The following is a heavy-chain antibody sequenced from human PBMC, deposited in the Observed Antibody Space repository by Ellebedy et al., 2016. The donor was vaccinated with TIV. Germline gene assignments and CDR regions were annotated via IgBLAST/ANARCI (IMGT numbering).Heavy chain of an antibody. CDR1: GFIFSGYS. CDR3: AREYNSGWHEDY. D-gene: IGHD6-19*01. Sequence: PGGSLRLSCVASGFIFSGYSMDWVRQAPGKGLEWVSYISASSGTIYYAGSVKGRFTISRDNARNSLYLQMNSLRAEDTAVYYCAREYNSGWHEDYWGQGILVTVSS. J-gene: IGHJ4*02. V-gene: IGHV3-48*01. CDR2: ISASSGTI.